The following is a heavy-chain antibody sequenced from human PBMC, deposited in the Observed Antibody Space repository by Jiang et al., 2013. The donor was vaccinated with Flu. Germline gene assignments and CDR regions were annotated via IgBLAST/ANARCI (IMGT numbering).Heavy chain of an antibody. CDR2: ISYDGSNK. Sequence: ASGFTFSSYAMHWVRQAPGKGLEGVAVISYDGSNKYYADSVKGRFTISRDNSKNRLYLQMNSLRAEDTAVYYCARDVGPGRYYEILTGYSHYYYGMDVWGQGTTVTVSS. CDR3: ARDVGPGRYYEILTGYSHYYYGMDV. D-gene: IGHD3-9*01. CDR1: GFTFSSYA. V-gene: IGHV3-30-3*01. J-gene: IGHJ6*02.